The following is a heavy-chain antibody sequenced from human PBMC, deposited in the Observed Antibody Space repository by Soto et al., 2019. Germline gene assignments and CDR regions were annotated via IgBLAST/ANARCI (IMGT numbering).Heavy chain of an antibody. Sequence: QVQLVQSGPEVKVPGSSVKVSCPASGGTFANFAITWVRQAPGQGLEWVGGIIPTFGTVDYAQSFQGRVTITAEESTGTVYMELYKLRFDHTAIYYWAIMDPSSVEGGEGFHPWGQGTPGTVSS. CDR2: IIPTFGTV. CDR3: AIMDPSSVEGGEGFHP. J-gene: IGHJ5*02. CDR1: GGTFANFA. D-gene: IGHD3-16*01. V-gene: IGHV1-69*01.